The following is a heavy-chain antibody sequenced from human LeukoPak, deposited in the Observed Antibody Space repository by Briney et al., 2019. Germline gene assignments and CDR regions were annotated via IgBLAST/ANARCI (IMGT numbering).Heavy chain of an antibody. CDR1: GFTFDDYG. Sequence: GGSLRLSCAASGFTFDDYGMSWVRQAPGKGLGWVSGINWNGGSTGYADSVKGRFTISRDNAKNSLYLQMNSLRAEDTALYYCAREPGNYYGSGSYYPYWGQGTLVTVSS. V-gene: IGHV3-20*04. CDR2: INWNGGST. D-gene: IGHD3-10*01. J-gene: IGHJ4*02. CDR3: AREPGNYYGSGSYYPY.